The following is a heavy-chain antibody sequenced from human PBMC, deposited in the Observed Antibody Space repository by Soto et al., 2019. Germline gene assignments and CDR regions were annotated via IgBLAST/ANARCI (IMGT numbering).Heavy chain of an antibody. CDR3: AGDLGYYYVGGSYRCLPRGYNWFDP. CDR2: INDSGST. D-gene: IGHD3-16*02. Sequence: QVQLQQWGAGLLKPSETLSLTCAVYGGSFRGYYWSWIRQPPGKGLEWIGEINDSGSTNYNPSLKCEVPISFVTSKYQLSLKLRSVTAVHKAVYYCAGDLGYYYVGGSYRCLPRGYNWFDPWGQGTLVTVSS. J-gene: IGHJ5*02. CDR1: GGSFRGYY. V-gene: IGHV4-34*01.